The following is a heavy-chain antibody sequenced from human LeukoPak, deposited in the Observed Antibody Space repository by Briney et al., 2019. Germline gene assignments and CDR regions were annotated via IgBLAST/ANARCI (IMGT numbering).Heavy chain of an antibody. J-gene: IGHJ3*02. CDR3: ARDYPI. CDR2: IFYSGST. V-gene: IGHV4-31*03. CDR1: GASINSGAYY. Sequence: PSETLSLTCTVSGASINSGAYYWSWLRQPPGKGLEWIGYIFYSGSTSYNPSLKSRLTLSVDTSKNQFSLKLSSVTAADTAVYYCARDYPIWGQGTMVTVSS.